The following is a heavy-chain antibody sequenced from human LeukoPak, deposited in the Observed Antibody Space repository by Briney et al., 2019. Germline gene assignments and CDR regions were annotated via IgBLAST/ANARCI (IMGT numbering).Heavy chain of an antibody. D-gene: IGHD4-17*01. Sequence: SGPALVKPTQTLRLTCTCSGFSLSDGGMSVTWIRQPPGKALEWLALIDCEDDTFYSASLKMRLTISKDTSKNLVVLTMTNMDPPDTATYYCARIPLYGAYLDYWGPGTRVTVSS. J-gene: IGHJ4*02. V-gene: IGHV2-70*01. CDR1: GFSLSDGGMS. CDR2: IDCEDDT. CDR3: ARIPLYGAYLDY.